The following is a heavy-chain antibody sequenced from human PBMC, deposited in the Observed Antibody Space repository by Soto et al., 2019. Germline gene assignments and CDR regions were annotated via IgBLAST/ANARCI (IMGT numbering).Heavy chain of an antibody. V-gene: IGHV2-5*02. CDR1: GFSLSTSGVG. D-gene: IGHD2-21*02. J-gene: IGHJ6*02. CDR3: IQSRCGGDCLQSYASHYYYGMDV. CDR2: IYWDDDK. Sequence: QITLKESGPTLVKPTQTLTRTCTFSGFSLSTSGVGVGWIRQPPGKALEWLALIYWDDDKRYSPSLRSRLTISKDTSKNQVVLTMTNMDPVDTATYYCIQSRCGGDCLQSYASHYYYGMDVWGQGTTVTVSS.